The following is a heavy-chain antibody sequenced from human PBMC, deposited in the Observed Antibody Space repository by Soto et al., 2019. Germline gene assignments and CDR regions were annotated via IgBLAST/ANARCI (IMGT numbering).Heavy chain of an antibody. CDR1: GFTFSNSV. V-gene: IGHV3-33*01. Sequence: QVQLVESGGGVVQPGGSLRLSCAASGFTFSNSVMHWVRQAPGKGLEWVAAMWYDGTNKNYVDSVKGRFSISRDNSKNTLYLHMHSLSAEDTAVYYCARENGDYSHDYWGQGTLVTVSS. CDR2: MWYDGTNK. CDR3: ARENGDYSHDY. D-gene: IGHD4-17*01. J-gene: IGHJ4*02.